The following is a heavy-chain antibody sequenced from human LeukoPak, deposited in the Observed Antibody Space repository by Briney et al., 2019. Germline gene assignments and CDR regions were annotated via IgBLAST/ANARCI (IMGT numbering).Heavy chain of an antibody. J-gene: IGHJ4*02. CDR2: ISANSGNR. V-gene: IGHV1-18*01. CDR1: GYTFVSYG. D-gene: IGHD5-24*01. Sequence: ASVKVSCKASGYTFVSYGISWVRQAPGQGLEWMGWISANSGNRDYAQKLQVRVTMTTDTSTSTAYMELRSLRSDDTAVYYCARRSRDGYNSPLDYWGQGTLVTVSS. CDR3: ARRSRDGYNSPLDY.